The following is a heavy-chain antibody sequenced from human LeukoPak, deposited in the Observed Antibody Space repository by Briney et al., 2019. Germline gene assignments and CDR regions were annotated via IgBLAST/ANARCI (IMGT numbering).Heavy chain of an antibody. CDR3: AREEIAFDI. CDR1: GFTFSSYG. J-gene: IGHJ3*02. CDR2: IWYDGSNK. V-gene: IGHV3-33*01. Sequence: GGSLRLSCAASGFTFSSYGMHWVRQAPGKGLEWVAVIWYDGSNKYYADSVKGRFTTSRDNSKNTLYLQMNSLRAEDTAVYYCAREEIAFDIWGQGTMVTVSS.